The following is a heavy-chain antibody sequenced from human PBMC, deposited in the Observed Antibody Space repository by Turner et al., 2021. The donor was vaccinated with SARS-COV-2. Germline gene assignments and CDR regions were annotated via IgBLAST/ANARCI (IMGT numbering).Heavy chain of an antibody. D-gene: IGHD3-3*01. V-gene: IGHV3-21*01. CDR2: ISSSSTYR. Sequence: EVQLVESGGGLVKPGGSLRLSCAASGFTFSPYSMNWVRQAQGKGLEWVSSISSSSTYRYYADSVKGRFTISRDNAKNSLYLQMNSLRAEDTAVYYCARYRRDYDFWSGAYGMGGMDVWGQGTTVTVSS. CDR3: ARYRRDYDFWSGAYGMGGMDV. CDR1: GFTFSPYS. J-gene: IGHJ6*02.